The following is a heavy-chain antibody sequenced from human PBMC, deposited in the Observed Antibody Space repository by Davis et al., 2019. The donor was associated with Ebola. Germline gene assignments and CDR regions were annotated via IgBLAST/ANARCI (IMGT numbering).Heavy chain of an antibody. CDR2: IYYSGST. J-gene: IGHJ4*02. V-gene: IGHV4-31*03. D-gene: IGHD4-17*01. Sequence: SETLSLTCTVFGGSISSGGYYWSCIRQHPGKGLERIGYIYYSGSTYYNPSLKSRATISVDTSKNQFSLRLTSVTAADTAVYFCARVVLGTTVSFVPKFDSWGQGTPVTVSA. CDR1: GGSISSGGYY. CDR3: ARVVLGTTVSFVPKFDS.